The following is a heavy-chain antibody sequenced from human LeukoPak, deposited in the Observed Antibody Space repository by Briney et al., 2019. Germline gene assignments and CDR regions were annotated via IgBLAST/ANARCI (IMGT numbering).Heavy chain of an antibody. J-gene: IGHJ3*02. CDR1: GFTFSSYW. CDR2: IKQDGSEK. Sequence: WGSLSLSCAASGFTFSSYWMSWVRQAPGKGLEWVANIKQDGSEKYYVDSMKGRFTISRDNAKNSLYLQMNSLRAEDTAGYYCARKYDAFDIWGQGTMVTVSS. CDR3: ARKYDAFDI. V-gene: IGHV3-7*01.